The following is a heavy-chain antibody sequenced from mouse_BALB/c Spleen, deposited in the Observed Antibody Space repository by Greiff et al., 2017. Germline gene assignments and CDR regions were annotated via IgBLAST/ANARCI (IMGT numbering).Heavy chain of an antibody. CDR1: GYSITSDYA. Sequence: DVKLQESGPGLVKPSQSLSLTCTVTGYSITSDYAWNWIRQFPGNKLEWMGYISYSGSTSYNPSLKSRISITRDTSKNQFFLQLNSVTTEDTATYYCARKGVLRGAMDYWGQGTSVTVSS. J-gene: IGHJ4*01. CDR3: ARKGVLRGAMDY. CDR2: ISYSGST. D-gene: IGHD1-1*01. V-gene: IGHV3-2*02.